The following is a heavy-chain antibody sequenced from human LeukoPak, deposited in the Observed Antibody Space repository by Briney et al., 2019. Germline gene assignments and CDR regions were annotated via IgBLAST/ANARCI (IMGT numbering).Heavy chain of an antibody. J-gene: IGHJ3*02. CDR3: AKRPREGATGSAFDI. V-gene: IGHV3-23*01. D-gene: IGHD1-26*01. CDR2: IVPSGGTT. Sequence: GGSLRLSCAASGFTFSSYGMNWVRQAPGKGLEWVSGIVPSGGTTYYADSVKGRFTVSRDNSKNTLYLQMNSLRAEDTAVYYCAKRPREGATGSAFDIWGQGTMVTVSS. CDR1: GFTFSSYG.